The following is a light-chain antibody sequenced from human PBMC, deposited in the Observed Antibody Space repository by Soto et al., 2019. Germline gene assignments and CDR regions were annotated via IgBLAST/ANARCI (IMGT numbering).Light chain of an antibody. Sequence: LTQPASVSGSPGQSITISCSGTSSDVGSYDHVAWYQQFPGKTPKLMIYEVSNRPSGVSSRFSGSKSGNKASLTISGLQAEDEADYYCISYTGSSTSYVFGSGTKVTVL. J-gene: IGLJ1*01. CDR2: EVS. V-gene: IGLV2-14*01. CDR1: SSDVGSYDH. CDR3: ISYTGSSTSYV.